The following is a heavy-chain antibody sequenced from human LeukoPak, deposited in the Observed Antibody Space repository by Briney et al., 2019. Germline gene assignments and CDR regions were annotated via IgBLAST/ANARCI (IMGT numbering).Heavy chain of an antibody. J-gene: IGHJ4*02. CDR2: MSPNSGNT. Sequence: GASVKVSCKASGYSFTSYDINWVRQATGRGLEWMGWMSPNSGNTGYAQKFQGRITMTRNTSISTAYMELSSLRSEDTAVYYCAREAGDILVVPYYWGQGALVTVSS. V-gene: IGHV1-8*01. CDR3: AREAGDILVVPYY. D-gene: IGHD2-2*01. CDR1: GYSFTSYD.